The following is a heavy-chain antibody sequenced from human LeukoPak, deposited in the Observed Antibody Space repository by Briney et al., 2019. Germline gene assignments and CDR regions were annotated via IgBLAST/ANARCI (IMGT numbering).Heavy chain of an antibody. J-gene: IGHJ6*02. Sequence: GGSLSLSCEASGFTFSNYAMHWVRQAPGKGLEWVAVILYDGSNKYYADSVKGRFTISRDNSKNTLNLQMNSLRAEDTAVYYCASPIYTSSWPEHYYGMDVWGQGTTVTVSS. V-gene: IGHV3-30-3*01. CDR1: GFTFSNYA. D-gene: IGHD6-13*01. CDR2: ILYDGSNK. CDR3: ASPIYTSSWPEHYYGMDV.